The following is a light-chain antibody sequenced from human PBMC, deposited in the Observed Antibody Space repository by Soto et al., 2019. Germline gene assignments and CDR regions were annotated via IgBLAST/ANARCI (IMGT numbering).Light chain of an antibody. CDR2: DAS. CDR1: QSVSSY. V-gene: IGKV3-11*01. Sequence: RVWAESPDTLALSAGGIATLSCRVSQSVSSYLAWYQQKPGQAPRLLIYDASNRATGIPARFSGSGSGTDFTLTISSLEPEDFAVYYCQQRSNWPPITFGQGTRLEI. J-gene: IGKJ5*01. CDR3: QQRSNWPPIT.